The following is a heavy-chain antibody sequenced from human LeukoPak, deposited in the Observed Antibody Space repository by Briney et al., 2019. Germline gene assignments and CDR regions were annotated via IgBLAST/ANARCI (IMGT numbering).Heavy chain of an antibody. CDR1: GFTFSSYA. D-gene: IGHD7-27*01. Sequence: GGSLRLSCAASGFTFSSYAMHWVRQAPGKGLEYVSAISSNGSSTYYANSVKGRFTISRDNSKNTLYLQMGSLRAEDMAVYYCARGSILGYYFDYWGQGTLVTVSS. J-gene: IGHJ4*02. CDR2: ISSNGSST. CDR3: ARGSILGYYFDY. V-gene: IGHV3-64*01.